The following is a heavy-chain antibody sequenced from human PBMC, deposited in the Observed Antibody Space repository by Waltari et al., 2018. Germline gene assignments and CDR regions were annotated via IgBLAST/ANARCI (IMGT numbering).Heavy chain of an antibody. D-gene: IGHD3-22*01. CDR2: ISGSGGST. Sequence: EVQLLESGGGLVQPGGSLRLSCAASGFTFSSYAMSWVRQAPGKGLEWVSAISGSGGSTYYADAVKGRFTISRDNSKNTLYLQMNSLRAEDTAVYYCAKGPSMIVVVPIDYWGQGTLVTVSS. J-gene: IGHJ4*02. CDR1: GFTFSSYA. CDR3: AKGPSMIVVVPIDY. V-gene: IGHV3-23*01.